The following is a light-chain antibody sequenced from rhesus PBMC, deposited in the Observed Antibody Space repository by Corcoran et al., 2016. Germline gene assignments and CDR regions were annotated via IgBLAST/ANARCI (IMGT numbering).Light chain of an antibody. J-gene: IGKJ2*01. Sequence: DIQMTQSPSSLSASVGDRVTITCRASQGISNYLSWYQQKPGNAPKLLIYDASTLQSGVPSRFSGIGAGTDFTLTIISLQPEDFATYYCLQYNSDPYSFGQGTKVEIK. CDR1: QGISNY. V-gene: IGKV1-43*02. CDR3: LQYNSDPYS. CDR2: DAS.